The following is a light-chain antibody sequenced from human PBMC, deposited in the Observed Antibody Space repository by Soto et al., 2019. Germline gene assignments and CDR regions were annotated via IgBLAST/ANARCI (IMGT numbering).Light chain of an antibody. CDR3: QQRYNWPPT. V-gene: IGKV3D-20*02. Sequence: EIVLTQYPGTLSLSKGERATLSCRASQSVSSSYLTWYQQKPGQAPRLLIYDTSNRATDIPARFSGSGSGTDFTLTITSLEPEDFAVYYCQQRYNWPPTFGQGTRLEI. CDR1: QSVSSSY. J-gene: IGKJ5*01. CDR2: DTS.